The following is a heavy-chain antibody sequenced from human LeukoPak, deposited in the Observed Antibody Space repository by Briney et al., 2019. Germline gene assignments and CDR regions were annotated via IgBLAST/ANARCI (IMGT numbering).Heavy chain of an antibody. CDR1: GGSISSYY. CDR2: IYYSGST. V-gene: IGHV4-59*01. CDR3: ARVRQGVVPAADYYYYYYMDV. J-gene: IGHJ6*03. Sequence: PSETLSLTCTVSGGSISSYYWSWIRQPPGKGLEWIGYIYYSGSTNYNPSLKSRVTISVDTSKNQFSLKLSSVTAADTAVYYCARVRQGVVPAADYYYYYYMDVWGKGTTVTISS. D-gene: IGHD2-2*01.